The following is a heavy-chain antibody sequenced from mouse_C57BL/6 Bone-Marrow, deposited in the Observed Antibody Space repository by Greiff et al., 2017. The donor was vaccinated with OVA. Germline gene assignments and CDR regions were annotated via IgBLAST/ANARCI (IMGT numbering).Heavy chain of an antibody. CDR3: ARGVLGHAMDD. Sequence: VQLQQPGAELVMPGASVKLSCKASGYTFTSYWMHWVKQRPGQGLEWIGEIDPSDSYTNYNQKFKGKSTLTVDKSSSTAYMQLSSLTSEDSAVDYCARGVLGHAMDDWGQGTSVTVSS. D-gene: IGHD4-1*01. CDR2: IDPSDSYT. CDR1: GYTFTSYW. J-gene: IGHJ4*01. V-gene: IGHV1-69*01.